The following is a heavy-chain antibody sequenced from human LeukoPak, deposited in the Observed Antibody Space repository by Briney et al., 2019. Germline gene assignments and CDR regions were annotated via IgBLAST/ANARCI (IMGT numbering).Heavy chain of an antibody. CDR2: IYPGDSDT. V-gene: IGHV5-51*01. Sequence: GESLKISCKGSGYSFTSYWIAWVRQMPGKGLEWMGIIYPGDSDTRNSPSFQGQVTISADKSISTAYLQWSSLKAADTAMYYCARRSRGYCSSTSCFFDSRGQGTLVTVSS. CDR1: GYSFTSYW. CDR3: ARRSRGYCSSTSCFFDS. D-gene: IGHD2-2*01. J-gene: IGHJ4*02.